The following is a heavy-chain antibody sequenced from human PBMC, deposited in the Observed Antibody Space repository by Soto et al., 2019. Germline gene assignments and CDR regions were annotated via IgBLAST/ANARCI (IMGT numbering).Heavy chain of an antibody. CDR2: VNPRDSDT. J-gene: IGHJ4*02. D-gene: IGHD1-1*01. V-gene: IGHV5-51*01. Sequence: PGESPKISCKGSGYSFTTDWIAWLRQTRGKGLERMGIVNPRDSDTIYSPSFQGQVTFSADKSINTAYLQWRSLKASDTAIYYCARLISDGPRRSELDYWGQGALVTVS. CDR3: ARLISDGPRRSELDY. CDR1: GYSFTTDW.